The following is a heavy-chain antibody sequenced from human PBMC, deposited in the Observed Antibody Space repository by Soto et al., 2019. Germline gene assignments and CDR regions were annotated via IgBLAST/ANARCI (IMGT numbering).Heavy chain of an antibody. D-gene: IGHD1-1*01. J-gene: IGHJ3*01. CDR2: INLSGSP. Sequence: SSETLSLTCDVYGGSFSGYYWGWIRQAPGKGLEWIVDINLSGSPNYNPSLQSRVSVSLDSSKTHFSLKLSSVTAADTAVYYCATFPPEGRTATPRVDDAFDLCGQVPLVTVSS. V-gene: IGHV4-34*01. CDR3: ATFPPEGRTATPRVDDAFDL. CDR1: GGSFSGYY.